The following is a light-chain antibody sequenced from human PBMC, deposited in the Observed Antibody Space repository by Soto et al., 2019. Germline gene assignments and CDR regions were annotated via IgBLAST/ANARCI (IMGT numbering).Light chain of an antibody. J-gene: IGKJ2*01. Sequence: DIQMTQSPSSLSASVGDRVTITCRASQGVSDYLLWYQQRQGTPPKLLIYAASNLVSGVPLRFSGSGSGTTFTLTISSLQPEDFATYYCQQSYKTPHTFGQGTKLETK. V-gene: IGKV1-39*01. CDR1: QGVSDY. CDR2: AAS. CDR3: QQSYKTPHT.